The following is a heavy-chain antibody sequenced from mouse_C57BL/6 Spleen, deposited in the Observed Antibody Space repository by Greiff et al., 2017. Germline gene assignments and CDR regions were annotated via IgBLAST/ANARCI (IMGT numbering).Heavy chain of an antibody. Sequence: EVKLVESGGGLVQPKGSLKLSCAASGFSFNTYAMNWVRQAPGKGLEWVARIRSKSNNYATYYADSVKDRFTISRDDSESMLYLQMNNLKTEDTAMYYCVRQDYGSSYVGFADWGQGTLVTVSA. CDR3: VRQDYGSSYVGFAD. CDR2: IRSKSNNYAT. CDR1: GFSFNTYA. D-gene: IGHD1-1*01. V-gene: IGHV10-1*01. J-gene: IGHJ3*01.